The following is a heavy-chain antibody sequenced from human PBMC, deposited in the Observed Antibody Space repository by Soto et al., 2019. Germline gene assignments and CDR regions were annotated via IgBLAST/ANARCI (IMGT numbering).Heavy chain of an antibody. CDR3: ARVPHXXYGMDV. V-gene: IGHV1-2*02. J-gene: IGHJ6*02. CDR1: GGTFSSYA. CDR2: INPNSGGT. Sequence: GASVKVSCKASGGTFSSYAISLGRQAPGQGLEWMGWINPNSGGTNYAKKFQGRVTMTRDTSISTAYMELSRLRSDDTAVYYCARVPHXXYGMDVWGQGTTVTVSS.